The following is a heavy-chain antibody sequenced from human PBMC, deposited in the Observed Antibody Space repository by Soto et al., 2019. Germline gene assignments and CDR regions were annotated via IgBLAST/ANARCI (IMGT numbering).Heavy chain of an antibody. CDR2: IRSKPYDGTT. CDR3: AKDLFSMVRGASYYSYGMDV. J-gene: IGHJ6*02. Sequence: GGSLRLCCTASGFTFGDYAMSWFRQAPGKGLEWVGFIRSKPYDGTTEYAASAKGRFTISRDDSKSIAYLQMNSLKTEDTAVYYCAKDLFSMVRGASYYSYGMDVWGQGTTVTVSS. CDR1: GFTFGDYA. V-gene: IGHV3-49*03. D-gene: IGHD3-10*01.